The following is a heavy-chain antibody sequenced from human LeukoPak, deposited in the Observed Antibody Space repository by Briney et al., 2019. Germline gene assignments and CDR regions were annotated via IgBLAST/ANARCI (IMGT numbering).Heavy chain of an antibody. V-gene: IGHV3-20*04. CDR1: GFTFDDYG. J-gene: IGHJ4*02. D-gene: IGHD5-12*01. CDR3: ARDLGPITLSGFNY. Sequence: PGGSLRLSCAASGFTFDDYGMSWVRQTPGKGLEWVSGINWNGGSTVYADSVKGRFTISRDNAKNSLYLQMNSLRAEDTALYYCARDLGPITLSGFNYWGQGTLVTVSS. CDR2: INWNGGST.